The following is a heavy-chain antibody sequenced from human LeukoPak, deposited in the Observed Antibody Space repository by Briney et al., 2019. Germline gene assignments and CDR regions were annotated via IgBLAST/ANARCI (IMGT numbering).Heavy chain of an antibody. CDR1: GCTFSSYA. CDR2: STDSGGST. J-gene: IGHJ4*02. V-gene: IGHV3-23*01. Sequence: GGSLRLSCAASGCTFSSYAMSWVRQAPGKGLEWVSGSTDSGGSTYYADSVKGRFTISRDNSKNTLYLQMNSLRAEDTAVYYCAKGRSEDYYESSGYWGQGTLVTVSS. D-gene: IGHD3-22*01. CDR3: AKGRSEDYYESSGY.